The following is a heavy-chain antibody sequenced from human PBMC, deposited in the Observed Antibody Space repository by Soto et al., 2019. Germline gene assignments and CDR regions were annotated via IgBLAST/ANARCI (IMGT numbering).Heavy chain of an antibody. CDR1: GFTFSTYA. CDR2: ISSGGTST. Sequence: GGSLRLSCVASGFTFSTYAMSWVRQAPGKGLEWVSAISSGGTSTYYADSVKGRFTISRDNSKNTLFLQMISLRAEDTAIYYCEKGGQGFYDTSGRGYWGQGTLVTVYS. D-gene: IGHD3-22*01. V-gene: IGHV3-23*01. CDR3: EKGGQGFYDTSGRGY. J-gene: IGHJ4*02.